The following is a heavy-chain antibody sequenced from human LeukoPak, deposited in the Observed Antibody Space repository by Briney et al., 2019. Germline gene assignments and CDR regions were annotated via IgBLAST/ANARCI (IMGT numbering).Heavy chain of an antibody. D-gene: IGHD2-15*01. J-gene: IGHJ3*01. CDR1: GFTSSSCW. Sequence: GGSLRLSCEVSGFTSSSCWMSWLRQAPGKGLERVANIKQDGSEKYYVDSVKGRFSISRDNAKNSVYLQMNSLRVEDTAVYYCARKGCGSGRCHDASDVWGQGTMVTVSS. CDR3: ARKGCGSGRCHDASDV. V-gene: IGHV3-7*05. CDR2: IKQDGSEK.